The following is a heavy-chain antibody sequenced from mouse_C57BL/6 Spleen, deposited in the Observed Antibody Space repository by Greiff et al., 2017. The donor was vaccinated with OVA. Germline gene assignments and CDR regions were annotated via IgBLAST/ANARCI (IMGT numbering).Heavy chain of an antibody. J-gene: IGHJ4*01. CDR3: AKGYSKNAMDY. Sequence: VQLMESGPGLVQPSQSLSITCTVSGFSLTSYGVHWVRQPPGKGLEWLGVIWSGGSADYNAAFISRLIISKDNSKSQVFFKMNSLQADDTAIYYCAKGYSKNAMDYWGQGTSVTVSS. CDR2: IWSGGSA. CDR1: GFSLTSYG. V-gene: IGHV2-4*01. D-gene: IGHD2-5*01.